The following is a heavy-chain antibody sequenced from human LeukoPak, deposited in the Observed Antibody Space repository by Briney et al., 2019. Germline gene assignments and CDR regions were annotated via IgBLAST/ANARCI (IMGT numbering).Heavy chain of an antibody. V-gene: IGHV3-15*01. J-gene: IGHJ1*01. CDR3: VTDGGLLPYYFTY. CDR1: GFIFPNAW. Sequence: PGGSLRLSCAASGFIFPNAWMHWVRQAPGKGLEWVGRIKNKNSGRTTNYIAPVKGRFTISRDDSRNTLYLEMDSLKTDGTAIYYCVTDGGLLPYYFTYWGQGTLVTVSS. CDR2: IKNKNSGRTT. D-gene: IGHD3-10*01.